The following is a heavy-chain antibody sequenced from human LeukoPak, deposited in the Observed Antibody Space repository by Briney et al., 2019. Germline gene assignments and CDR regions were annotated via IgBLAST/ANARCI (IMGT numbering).Heavy chain of an antibody. Sequence: PSETLSLTCTVSGGSISSSSYYWGWIRQPPGKGLEWIGSIYYSGSTYYNPSLKSRVTISVDTSKNQFSLKLSSVTAADTAVYYCAGLATVTRGGLAYGMDVWGQGTTVTVSS. J-gene: IGHJ6*02. V-gene: IGHV4-39*07. CDR2: IYYSGST. CDR3: AGLATVTRGGLAYGMDV. D-gene: IGHD4-17*01. CDR1: GGSISSSSYY.